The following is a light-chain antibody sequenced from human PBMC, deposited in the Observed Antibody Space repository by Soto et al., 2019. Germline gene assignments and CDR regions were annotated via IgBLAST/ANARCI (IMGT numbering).Light chain of an antibody. CDR3: QQYCISPLT. Sequence: VLTQSPGTMSLSPGERATLSCRASQSVSSSYLAWYQQKPGQAPRLLIYGASSRATGIPDRFSGSGSGTDFTLTISRLEPDDFAVYYCQQYCISPLTFGGGTKVQIK. CDR2: GAS. V-gene: IGKV3-20*01. CDR1: QSVSSSY. J-gene: IGKJ4*01.